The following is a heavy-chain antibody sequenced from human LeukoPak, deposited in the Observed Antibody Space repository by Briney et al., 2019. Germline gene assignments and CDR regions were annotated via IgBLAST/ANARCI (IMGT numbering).Heavy chain of an antibody. CDR2: IGSNSRHM. CDR3: ARDSRYDILTGYYYYFDY. CDR1: AFSFSDSS. D-gene: IGHD3-9*01. J-gene: IGHJ4*02. V-gene: IGHV3-21*01. Sequence: GGSLRLSCVASAFSFSDSSMNWVRRAPGKGLEWLSSIGSNSRHMNYADSAKGRFTISRDNAKNSLYLQMNSLRAEDTAVYYCARDSRYDILTGYYYYFDYWGQGTLVTVSS.